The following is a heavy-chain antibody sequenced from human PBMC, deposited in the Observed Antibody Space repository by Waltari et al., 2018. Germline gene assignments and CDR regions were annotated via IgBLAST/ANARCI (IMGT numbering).Heavy chain of an antibody. D-gene: IGHD1-20*01. CDR3: ARARYFGSLFAWFDP. CDR1: GGSIISTNW. V-gene: IGHV4-4*03. J-gene: IGHJ5*02. CDR2: ISHTGST. Sequence: QVQLHESGPGLVKPRGTLSLTCAVSGGSIISTNWWTWVRQPPGKGLEWIGEISHTGSTEYNLSLKSRVTISVDNSKNQFSLKLNSVTAADTAVYYCARARYFGSLFAWFDPWGQGTLVNVSS.